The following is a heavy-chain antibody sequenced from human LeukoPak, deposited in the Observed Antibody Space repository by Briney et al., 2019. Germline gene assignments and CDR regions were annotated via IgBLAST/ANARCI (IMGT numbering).Heavy chain of an antibody. CDR3: ARPTARGYSGNFDY. Sequence: ASVKVSCKASGYTFTGQYLHWVRQAPGQGLEWMGWITPNSGGTNYAQKFQARVTMTRDTSISTAYMELSRLRSDDTAVYYCARPTARGYSGNFDYWGQGTLVTVSS. J-gene: IGHJ4*02. CDR1: GYTFTGQY. V-gene: IGHV1-2*02. CDR2: ITPNSGGT. D-gene: IGHD5-12*01.